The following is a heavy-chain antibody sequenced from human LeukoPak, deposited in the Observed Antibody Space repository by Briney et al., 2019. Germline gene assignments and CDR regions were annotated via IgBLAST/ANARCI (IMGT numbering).Heavy chain of an antibody. CDR2: ISGSGGST. CDR1: GFTFSSYG. V-gene: IGHV3-23*01. CDR3: AKVADSSGYYISDY. J-gene: IGHJ4*02. D-gene: IGHD3-22*01. Sequence: GGSLRLSCAASGFTFSSYGMHWVRQAPGKGLEWVSAISGSGGSTYYADSVKGRFTISRDNSKNTLYLQMNSLRAEDTAVYYCAKVADSSGYYISDYWGQGTLVTVSS.